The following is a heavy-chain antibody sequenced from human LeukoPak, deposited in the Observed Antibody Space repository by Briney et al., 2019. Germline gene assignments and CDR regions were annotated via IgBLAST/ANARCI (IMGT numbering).Heavy chain of an antibody. J-gene: IGHJ6*03. V-gene: IGHV3-11*04. CDR3: AREIHSTGYYYAGGYMDA. CDR2: FSSGDTNI. D-gene: IGHD3-22*01. Sequence: GGSLRLSCAASGFNFSDYYMSWVRQAPGRGLEWISFFSSGDTNIKYADSVKGRFTISRDNAKNSLYLQMNSLRAEDTAVYFCAREIHSTGYYYAGGYMDAWGEGTTVTVSS. CDR1: GFNFSDYY.